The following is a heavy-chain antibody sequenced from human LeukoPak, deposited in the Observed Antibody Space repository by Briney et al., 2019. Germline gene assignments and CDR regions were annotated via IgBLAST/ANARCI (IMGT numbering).Heavy chain of an antibody. V-gene: IGHV4-34*01. CDR2: INHSGST. CDR3: ARDLWDGSGSRRFLRY. CDR1: GGSFSGYY. Sequence: SETLSLTCAVYGGSFSGYYWNWIRQPPGKGLEWIGEINHSGSTNYNPSLKSRVTISVDTSKNQFSLKLSSVTAADTAVYYCARDLWDGSGSRRFLRYWGQGTLATVSS. J-gene: IGHJ4*02. D-gene: IGHD3-10*01.